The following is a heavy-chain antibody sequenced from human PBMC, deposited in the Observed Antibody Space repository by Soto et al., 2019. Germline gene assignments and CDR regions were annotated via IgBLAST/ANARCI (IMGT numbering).Heavy chain of an antibody. J-gene: IGHJ5*02. CDR1: GFTFSDYY. CDR2: ISSSSSYT. Sequence: GGSLRLSCAASGFTFSDYYMSWIRQAPGKGLEWVSYISSSSSYTNYADSVKGRFTISRDNAKNSLYLQMNSLRAEDTAVYYCARMSPDNWFDPWGQGTLVTVSS. CDR3: ARMSPDNWFDP. V-gene: IGHV3-11*06.